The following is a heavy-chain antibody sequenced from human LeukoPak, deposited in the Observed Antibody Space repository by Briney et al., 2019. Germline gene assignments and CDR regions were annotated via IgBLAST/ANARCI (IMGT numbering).Heavy chain of an antibody. CDR2: IYSCGST. V-gene: IGHV3-53*05. J-gene: IGHJ4*02. D-gene: IGHD3-22*01. CDR3: ARASLYDNSAYYLDY. Sequence: GGSLRLSCAASGFTVSSNYMSWVRQAPGKGLEWVSVIYSCGSTYYADSVKGRFTISRDNSKNTLYLQMNSLRAEDTAVYYCARASLYDNSAYYLDYWGQGTLVTVSS. CDR1: GFTVSSNY.